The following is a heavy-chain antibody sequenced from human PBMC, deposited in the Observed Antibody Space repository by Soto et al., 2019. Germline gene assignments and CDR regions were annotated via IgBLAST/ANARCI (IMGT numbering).Heavy chain of an antibody. J-gene: IGHJ3*02. CDR3: ARQAVAGTSAFDI. CDR2: IIPILGIA. Sequence: QVQLVQSGAEVKKPGSSVKVSCKASGGTFSSYSISWVRQAPGQGLEWMGRIIPILGIANYAQKFQGRVTITADKSMSTAYMELSSLRSEDTAVYYCARQAVAGTSAFDIWGEGTMVTVSS. CDR1: GGTFSSYS. V-gene: IGHV1-69*02. D-gene: IGHD6-19*01.